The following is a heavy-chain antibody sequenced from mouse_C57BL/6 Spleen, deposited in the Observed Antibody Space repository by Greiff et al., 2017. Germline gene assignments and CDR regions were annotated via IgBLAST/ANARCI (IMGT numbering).Heavy chain of an antibody. Sequence: DVHLVESGGGLVQPGGSLKLSCAASGFTFSDYYMYWVRQTPEKRLEWVAYISNGGGSTYYPDTVKGRFTISRDNAKNTLYLQMSRLKSEDTAMYYCARHPYYGSSEYAMDYWGQGTSVTVSS. J-gene: IGHJ4*01. D-gene: IGHD1-1*01. CDR1: GFTFSDYY. V-gene: IGHV5-12*01. CDR3: ARHPYYGSSEYAMDY. CDR2: ISNGGGST.